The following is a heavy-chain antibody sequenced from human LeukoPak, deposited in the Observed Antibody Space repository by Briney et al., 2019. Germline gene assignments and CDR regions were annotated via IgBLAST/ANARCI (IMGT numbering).Heavy chain of an antibody. D-gene: IGHD6-19*01. CDR1: GYTFTSYG. CDR2: ISAYNGNT. CDR3: ARGVWQWLVRSDAFDI. V-gene: IGHV1-18*01. Sequence: ASVKVSCKASGYTFTSYGISWVRQAPGQGLEWMGCISAYNGNTNYAQKLQGRVTMTTDTSTSTAYMELRSLRSDDTAVYYCARGVWQWLVRSDAFDIWGQGTMVTVSS. J-gene: IGHJ3*02.